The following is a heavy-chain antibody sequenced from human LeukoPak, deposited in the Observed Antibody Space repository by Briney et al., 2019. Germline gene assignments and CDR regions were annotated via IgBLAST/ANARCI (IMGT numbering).Heavy chain of an antibody. D-gene: IGHD7-27*01. CDR1: GGTISSYY. V-gene: IGHV4-4*07. CDR2: IYTSGST. CDR3: AGNWGSRYYYYYYMDV. Sequence: SETLSLTCTASGGTISSYYWSWIRQPAGKGLEWIGRIYTSGSTNYNPSLKSRVTMSVDTSKNQFSLKLSSVTAADTAVYYCAGNWGSRYYYYYYMDVWGKGTTVTVSS. J-gene: IGHJ6*03.